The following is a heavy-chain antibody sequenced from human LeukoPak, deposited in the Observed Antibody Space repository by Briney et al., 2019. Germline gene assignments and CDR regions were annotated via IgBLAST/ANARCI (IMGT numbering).Heavy chain of an antibody. J-gene: IGHJ4*02. V-gene: IGHV3-23*03. D-gene: IGHD6-19*01. Sequence: GGSLRLSCAASGFTFSSYAMSWVRQAPGKGLEWVSIIYSGGSTYYADSVKGRFTISRDNPKNTLHLQMNSLRAEDTAVYYCARSTQWLGHYDYWGQGTLVTVSS. CDR2: IYSGGST. CDR1: GFTFSSYA. CDR3: ARSTQWLGHYDY.